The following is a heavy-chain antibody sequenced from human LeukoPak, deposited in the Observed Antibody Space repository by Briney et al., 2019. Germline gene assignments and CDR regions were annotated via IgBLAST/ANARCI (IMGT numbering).Heavy chain of an antibody. D-gene: IGHD5-18*01. V-gene: IGHV3-7*05. J-gene: IGHJ4*02. CDR2: IKQDGSQK. CDR3: ARDESGDSYGLY. CDR1: GFTFSSYW. Sequence: GGSLRLSCAVSGFTFSSYWMNRVRQAPGKGLEWVANIKQDGSQKYYVDSVRGRFTISRDNAKNSLYLQLNSLRAEDTAVYYCARDESGDSYGLYWGQGTLVTVSS.